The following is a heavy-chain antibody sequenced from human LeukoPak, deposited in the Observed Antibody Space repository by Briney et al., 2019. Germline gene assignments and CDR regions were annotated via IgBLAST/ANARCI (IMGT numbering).Heavy chain of an antibody. CDR1: GFTFSSYA. CDR3: ARGPPLFDP. CDR2: ISYDGSNK. V-gene: IGHV3-30-3*01. Sequence: GGSLRLSCAASGFTFSSYAVHWVRQAPGKGLEWVAVISYDGSNKYYADSVKGRFTISRDNSKNTLYLQMNSLRAEDTGVYYCARGPPLFDPWGQGTLVAVSS. J-gene: IGHJ5*02.